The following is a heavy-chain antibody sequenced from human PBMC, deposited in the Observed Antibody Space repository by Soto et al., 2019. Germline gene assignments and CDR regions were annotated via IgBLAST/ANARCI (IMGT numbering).Heavy chain of an antibody. J-gene: IGHJ6*04. V-gene: IGHV3-23*01. CDR1: GLTFSSYA. CDR3: AKLMNFFGGKSCIPYYHSGMAV. Sequence: GGSLRLSCIASGLTFSSYAMSWVRQAPGKGLGWVSAISGGGETTYYADSVKGRFTISRDNSKNTLYLQMNSLRVEDMAVYYYAKLMNFFGGKSCIPYYHSGMAVGAKGSAVPVS. D-gene: IGHD3-16*01. CDR2: ISGGGETT.